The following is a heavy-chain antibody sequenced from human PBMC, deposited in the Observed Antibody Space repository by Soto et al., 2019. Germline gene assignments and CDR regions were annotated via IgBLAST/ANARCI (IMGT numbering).Heavy chain of an antibody. Sequence: GGSLRLSCAASGFTFSSYSMNWVRQAPGEGLEWVSSISSSSSYIYYADSVKGRFTISRDNAKNSLYLQMNSLRAEDTAVYYCAIFDSSPPNANDAFDIWGQGTLVTVSS. CDR1: GFTFSSYS. J-gene: IGHJ3*02. CDR2: ISSSSSYI. V-gene: IGHV3-21*01. CDR3: AIFDSSPPNANDAFDI. D-gene: IGHD3-22*01.